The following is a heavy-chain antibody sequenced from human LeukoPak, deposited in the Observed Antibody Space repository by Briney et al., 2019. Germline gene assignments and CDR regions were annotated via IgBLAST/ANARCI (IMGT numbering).Heavy chain of an antibody. V-gene: IGHV3-53*01. Sequence: PGGSLRLSCAASGFTVSSNYMSWVRQAPGKGLEWVSVIYSGGSTYYADSVKGRFSISRDNSKDTLYLQMNSLRAEDTAVYYCASHCSGGSCYGDAFDIWGQATMATVSS. CDR3: ASHCSGGSCYGDAFDI. CDR1: GFTVSSNY. CDR2: IYSGGST. J-gene: IGHJ3*02. D-gene: IGHD2-15*01.